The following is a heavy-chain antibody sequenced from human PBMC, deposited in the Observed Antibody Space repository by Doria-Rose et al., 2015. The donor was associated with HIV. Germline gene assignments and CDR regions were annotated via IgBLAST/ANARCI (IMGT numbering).Heavy chain of an antibody. CDR1: GVSLSSPGMG. CDR2: ICSDYES. J-gene: IGHJ4*02. V-gene: IGHV2-26*01. D-gene: IGHD6-13*01. Sequence: QESGPVLVKPTEALTLTCTVSGVSLSSPGMGVSWIRQPPGKALEWLANICSDYESSYKTSLKSRLTISRATSKSQVVLTMTDMDPVDTATYYCARIKSSRWYHKYYFDFWGQGTLVIVSA. CDR3: ARIKSSRWYHKYYFDF.